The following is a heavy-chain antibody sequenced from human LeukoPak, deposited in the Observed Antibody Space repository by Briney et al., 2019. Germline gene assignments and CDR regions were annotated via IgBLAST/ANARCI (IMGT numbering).Heavy chain of an antibody. J-gene: IGHJ6*02. CDR1: GFAFCNCG. CDR2: IIGSGYNT. V-gene: IGHV3-23*01. Sequence: GGSLRLSCAPSGFAFCNCGMSWVRGVPGKGREWVSVIIGSGYNTYNATSVSGRFTVSRDNSMNTLYLQMNNLRGEDTALYYCTKGPYGNSIYYGMDVWGQGTTVTVSS. CDR3: TKGPYGNSIYYGMDV. D-gene: IGHD5-24*01.